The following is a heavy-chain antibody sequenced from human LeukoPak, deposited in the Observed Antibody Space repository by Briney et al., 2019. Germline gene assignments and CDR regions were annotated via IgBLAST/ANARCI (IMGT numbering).Heavy chain of an antibody. D-gene: IGHD3-3*02. J-gene: IGHJ4*02. CDR3: ARVSISGGDY. CDR1: GGSISSSTYY. V-gene: IGHV4-39*07. Sequence: SETLSLTCTVSGGSISSSTYYWGWIRQPPGKGLEWIGSMYYSGNIYYNPSLKSRVTISVDTSKNQLSLKLSSVTAADTAVYYCARVSISGGDYWGQGTLVTVSS. CDR2: MYYSGNI.